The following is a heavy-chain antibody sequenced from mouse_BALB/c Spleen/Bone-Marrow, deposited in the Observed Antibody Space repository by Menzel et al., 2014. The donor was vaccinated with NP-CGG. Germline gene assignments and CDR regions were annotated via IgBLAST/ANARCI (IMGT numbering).Heavy chain of an antibody. CDR1: GYVFSTYW. V-gene: IGHV1-80*01. CDR2: IHPGDGDT. CDR3: ARGGISVDY. Sequence: QVQLQQSGAELVRPGSSVKISCESSGYVFSTYWINWVKRRPGQGLEWIGQIHPGDGDTDYNGKFKDKATLTADKSSNTAYMQLSSLTSEDSAVYFCARGGISVDYWGQGTTLTVSS. J-gene: IGHJ2*01.